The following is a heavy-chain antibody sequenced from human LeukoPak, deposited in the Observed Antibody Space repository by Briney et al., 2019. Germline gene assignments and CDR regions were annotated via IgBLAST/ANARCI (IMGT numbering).Heavy chain of an antibody. CDR1: GGSISSGDYY. D-gene: IGHD4-17*01. Sequence: SETLSLTCTVSGGSISSGDYYWIWIRQPPGKGLEWIGYIYYSGSTYYNPSLKSRVTISVDTSKNQFSLKLSSVTAADTAVYYCARALSPYDYGDLRFDYWGQGTLVTVFS. J-gene: IGHJ4*02. CDR3: ARALSPYDYGDLRFDY. V-gene: IGHV4-30-4*01. CDR2: IYYSGST.